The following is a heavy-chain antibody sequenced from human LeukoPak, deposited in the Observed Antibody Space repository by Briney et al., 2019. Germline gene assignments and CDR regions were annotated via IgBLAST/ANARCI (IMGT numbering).Heavy chain of an antibody. D-gene: IGHD3-16*01. CDR1: GFSFRNFA. CDR2: IGVIGDAS. CDR3: AKGRGSGTLAKDY. Sequence: GGSLRLSCGASGFSFRNFAMGWVRQAPGRGLEWVSLIGVIGDASYYADSVKGRFTISRDNSKNTLFLQMSSLRAEDTAVYYCAKGRGSGTLAKDYWGQGTLVTVSS. J-gene: IGHJ4*02. V-gene: IGHV3-23*01.